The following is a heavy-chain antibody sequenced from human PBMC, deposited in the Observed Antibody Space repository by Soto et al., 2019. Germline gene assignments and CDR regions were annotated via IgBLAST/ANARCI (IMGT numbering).Heavy chain of an antibody. J-gene: IGHJ6*02. D-gene: IGHD6-19*01. Sequence: PGEAVKISWKGSGYSFTSYWIGWVRQMPGKGLEWMGIIYPGDSDTRYSPSFQGQVTISADKSISTAYLQWSSLKASDTAMYYCARLGIAVAGTYGMDVWGQGTTVTVS. V-gene: IGHV5-51*01. CDR3: ARLGIAVAGTYGMDV. CDR1: GYSFTSYW. CDR2: IYPGDSDT.